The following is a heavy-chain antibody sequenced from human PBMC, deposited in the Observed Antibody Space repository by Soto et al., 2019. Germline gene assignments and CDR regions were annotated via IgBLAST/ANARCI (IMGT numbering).Heavy chain of an antibody. Sequence: SVKVSCKASGGTFSSYTISWVRQAPGQGLEWMGRIIPILGIANYAQKFQGRVTITADKSTSTAYMELSSLRSEDTAVYYCARDLDSSWNYYYYYMDVWGKGTTVTVSS. V-gene: IGHV1-69*04. CDR2: IIPILGIA. J-gene: IGHJ6*03. D-gene: IGHD6-13*01. CDR1: GGTFSSYT. CDR3: ARDLDSSWNYYYYYMDV.